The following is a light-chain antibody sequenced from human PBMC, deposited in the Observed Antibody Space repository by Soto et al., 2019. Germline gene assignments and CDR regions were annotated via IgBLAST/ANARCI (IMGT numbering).Light chain of an antibody. CDR1: QSVSSN. Sequence: EIVMTQSPATLSVSPGERATLSCRASQSVSSNLAWYQQKPGQAPRLLIYGASTRATGIPGRFSGSGSGTEFILTISSVESEDFAIYYCQQHNDWPTFGQGTRLEI. CDR2: GAS. J-gene: IGKJ5*01. CDR3: QQHNDWPT. V-gene: IGKV3-15*01.